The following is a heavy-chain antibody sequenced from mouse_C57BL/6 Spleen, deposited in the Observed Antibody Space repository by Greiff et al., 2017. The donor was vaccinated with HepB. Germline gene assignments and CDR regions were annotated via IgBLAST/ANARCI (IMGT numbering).Heavy chain of an antibody. J-gene: IGHJ2*01. CDR1: GFNIKDYY. V-gene: IGHV14-1*01. Sequence: EVQLQQSGAELVRPGASVKLSCTASGFNIKDYYMHWVKQRPEQGLEWIGRIDPEDGDTESAPKFQGKATMTADTSSNTAYLQLSSLTAEDTAVYYCTTRETAGGFDYWGQGTTLTVSS. CDR3: TTRETAGGFDY. CDR2: IDPEDGDT. D-gene: IGHD1-2*01.